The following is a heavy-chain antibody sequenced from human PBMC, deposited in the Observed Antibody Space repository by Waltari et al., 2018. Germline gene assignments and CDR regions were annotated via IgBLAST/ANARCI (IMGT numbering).Heavy chain of an antibody. CDR2: IYSGGST. V-gene: IGHV3-23*03. CDR1: GFPFSSYA. J-gene: IGHJ3*02. Sequence: EVQLLESGGGLVQPGGSLRLSCAASGFPFSSYAMSWVRQAPGKGLEWVSVIYSGGSTYYADSVKGRFTISRDNSKNTLYLQMNSLRAEDTAVYYCAKMVGATTAFDIWGQGTMVTVSS. D-gene: IGHD1-26*01. CDR3: AKMVGATTAFDI.